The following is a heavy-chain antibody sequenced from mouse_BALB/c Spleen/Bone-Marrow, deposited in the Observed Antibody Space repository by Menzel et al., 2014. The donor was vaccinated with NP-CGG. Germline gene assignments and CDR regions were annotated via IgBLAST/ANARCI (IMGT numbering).Heavy chain of an antibody. J-gene: IGHJ3*01. Sequence: QVQLKESGAELAKPGASVKMSCKASGYTFTSYWMHWVKQRPGQGLEWIGYINPSTGYTEYNQKFKDKATLTADKSPSTAYMQLSSLTSEDSAVYYCARLGDYDASAYWGQGTLVTVSA. CDR3: ARLGDYDASAY. CDR1: GYTFTSYW. V-gene: IGHV1-7*01. D-gene: IGHD2-4*01. CDR2: INPSTGYT.